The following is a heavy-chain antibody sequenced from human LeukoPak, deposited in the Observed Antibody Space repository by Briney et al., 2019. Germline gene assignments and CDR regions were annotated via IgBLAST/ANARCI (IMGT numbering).Heavy chain of an antibody. CDR1: GFTFSSYS. D-gene: IGHD3-22*01. V-gene: IGHV3-21*04. CDR2: ISSSSSYI. Sequence: GGPLRLSCAASGFTFSSYSMNWVRQAPGKGLEWVSSISSSSSYIYYADSVKGRFTISRDNSKNTLYLQMNSLRAEDTAVYYCAKFPYYDSTSIIGSWFDPWGQGTLVTVSS. CDR3: AKFPYYDSTSIIGSWFDP. J-gene: IGHJ5*02.